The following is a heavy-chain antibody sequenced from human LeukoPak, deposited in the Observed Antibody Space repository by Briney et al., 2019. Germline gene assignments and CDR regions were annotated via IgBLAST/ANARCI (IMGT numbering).Heavy chain of an antibody. CDR3: ARDPPKTTVTHAFDY. CDR2: IYYSGTT. J-gene: IGHJ4*02. Sequence: SETLSLTCTVSGGSISNYYWSWIRQPPGKGLEYIGYIYYSGTTNYNPSLKSRVTISVDTSKNQFSLKLTSVTAADTAVYYCARDPPKTTVTHAFDYWGQGTLVTVSS. V-gene: IGHV4-59*12. CDR1: GGSISNYY. D-gene: IGHD4-17*01.